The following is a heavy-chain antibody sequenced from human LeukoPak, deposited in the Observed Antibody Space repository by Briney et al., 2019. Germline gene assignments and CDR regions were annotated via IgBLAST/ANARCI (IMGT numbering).Heavy chain of an antibody. J-gene: IGHJ4*02. CDR3: TTGSDYYGSGSYYPFDY. CDR2: IKSKTDGGTT. Sequence: GGSLRLSCAASGFTFSNAWMRWVRQAPGKGLEWVGRIKSKTDGGTTDYAAAVKGRFTISRDESKNTLYLQMNSLKTEDTAVYYCTTGSDYYGSGSYYPFDYWGQGTLVTVSS. CDR1: GFTFSNAW. D-gene: IGHD3-10*01. V-gene: IGHV3-15*01.